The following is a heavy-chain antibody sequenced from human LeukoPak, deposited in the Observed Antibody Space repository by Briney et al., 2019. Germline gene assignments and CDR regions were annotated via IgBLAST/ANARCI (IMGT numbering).Heavy chain of an antibody. CDR1: GLNFNSSY. CDR2: VNSDGSNS. CDR3: ARRYGDD. D-gene: IGHD1-1*01. J-gene: IGHJ4*02. Sequence: GGSLRLSCAAYGLNFNSSYMHWVRQAPGKGLVWVSRVNSDGSNSGYADSVKGRFTISRDNAKNTLYLQMNSLRAEDTAVYSCARRYGDDWGQGTLVTVSS. V-gene: IGHV3-74*01.